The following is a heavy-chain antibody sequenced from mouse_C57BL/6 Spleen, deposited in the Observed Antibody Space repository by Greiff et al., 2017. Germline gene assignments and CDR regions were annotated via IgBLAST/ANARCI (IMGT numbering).Heavy chain of an antibody. D-gene: IGHD1-2*01. Sequence: QVQLQQSGAELVKPGASVKLSCKASGYTFTSYWMPWVKQRPGRGLEWIGRIDPNSGGTKYNEKFKSKATLTVDKPSSTAYMQLSSLTSADSAVYYCAREPSAAPYYFDYWGQGTTLTVSS. CDR2: IDPNSGGT. J-gene: IGHJ2*01. CDR3: AREPSAAPYYFDY. CDR1: GYTFTSYW. V-gene: IGHV1-72*01.